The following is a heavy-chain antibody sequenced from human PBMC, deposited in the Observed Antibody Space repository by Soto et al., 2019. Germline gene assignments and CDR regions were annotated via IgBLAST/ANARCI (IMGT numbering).Heavy chain of an antibody. CDR3: ARSKYDDRRNRGSAFDI. D-gene: IGHD3-22*01. V-gene: IGHV4-30-2*06. CDR1: GGSVSSGSHY. Sequence: SETLSLTCTVSGGSVSSGSHYWSWIRQSPGKGLEWIGYIYHSGSTYYNPSLKSRVTISVDRSKNQFSLKLSSVTAADTAVYYCARSKYDDRRNRGSAFDIWGQGTMVTVSS. CDR2: IYHSGST. J-gene: IGHJ3*02.